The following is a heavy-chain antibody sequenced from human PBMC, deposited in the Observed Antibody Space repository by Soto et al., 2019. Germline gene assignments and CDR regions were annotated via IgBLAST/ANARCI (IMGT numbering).Heavy chain of an antibody. CDR2: IWYDGSNK. CDR1: GFTFSSYG. CDR3: ARANPHYYGSGSYCLDY. J-gene: IGHJ4*02. V-gene: IGHV3-33*01. Sequence: PGGSLRLSCAASGFTFSSYGMHWVRQAPGKGLEWVAVIWYDGSNKYYADSAKGRFTISRDNSKNTLYLQMNSLRAEDTAVYYYARANPHYYGSGSYCLDYWGQGTLVTVSS. D-gene: IGHD3-10*01.